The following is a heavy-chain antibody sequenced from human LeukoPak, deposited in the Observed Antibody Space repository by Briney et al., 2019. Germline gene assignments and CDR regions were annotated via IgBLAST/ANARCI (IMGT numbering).Heavy chain of an antibody. CDR3: ARECYGSGSFSGH. CDR1: GYTFTDYY. CDR2: INPKSGDT. Sequence: SVTVSCKSSGYTFTDYYMHWLRQAPAQGREWMGWINPKSGDTNYAQKFQGMVTMTRDTSISTAYMELSRLTSEDTAVYFCARECYGSGSFSGHWGQGTLVTVSS. D-gene: IGHD3-10*01. V-gene: IGHV1-2*02. J-gene: IGHJ4*01.